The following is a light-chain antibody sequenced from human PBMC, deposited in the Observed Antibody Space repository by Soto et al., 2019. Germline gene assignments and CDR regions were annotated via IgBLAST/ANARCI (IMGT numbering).Light chain of an antibody. CDR1: QSVRSN. CDR2: GAS. Sequence: EIVMTQSPVTLSVSPGERATLSCRASQSVRSNLAWYQQKPGQAPRLLIYGASTRATGILARFSGSGSGTEFTLTISSLQSEDFVVYYCQQYNNWPRTFGQGTKVEIK. J-gene: IGKJ1*01. V-gene: IGKV3-15*01. CDR3: QQYNNWPRT.